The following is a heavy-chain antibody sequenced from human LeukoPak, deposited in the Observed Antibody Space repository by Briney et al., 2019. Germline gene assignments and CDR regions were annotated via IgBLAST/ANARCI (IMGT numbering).Heavy chain of an antibody. J-gene: IGHJ5*02. Sequence: GASVKVSCKASGYTFTGYYMHWVRQAPGQGLEWMGWINPNSGGTNYAQKFQGRVTMTRDTSTSTAYMELSRLRSDDTAVYYCARSTASGTRNWFDPWGQGTLVTVSS. D-gene: IGHD6-25*01. CDR1: GYTFTGYY. CDR2: INPNSGGT. V-gene: IGHV1-2*02. CDR3: ARSTASGTRNWFDP.